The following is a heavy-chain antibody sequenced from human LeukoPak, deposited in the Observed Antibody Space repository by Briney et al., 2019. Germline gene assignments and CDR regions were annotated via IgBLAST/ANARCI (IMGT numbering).Heavy chain of an antibody. Sequence: SGGSLRFSCAASGFTFSGSAMHWVRQASGKGLEWIGRIRSNANNYATAYAASVKGRFTISRDDSKNTAYLQMNSLKTEDTAVYYCTTLDSSGYLSNFDYWGQGTLVTVSS. CDR1: GFTFSGSA. CDR3: TTLDSSGYLSNFDY. V-gene: IGHV3-73*01. D-gene: IGHD3-22*01. CDR2: IRSNANNYAT. J-gene: IGHJ4*02.